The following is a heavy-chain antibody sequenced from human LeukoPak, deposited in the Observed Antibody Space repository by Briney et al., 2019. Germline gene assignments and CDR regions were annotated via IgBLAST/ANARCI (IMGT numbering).Heavy chain of an antibody. CDR2: IYYSGST. D-gene: IGHD6-19*01. Sequence: ASETLSLTCTVSGGSISSYYWSWIRQPPGKGLEWIGYIYYSGSTNYNPSLKSRVTISVDTSKNQFSLKLSSVTAADTAVYYCARHPGRVAVAGTPLYFDYWGQGTLVTVSS. CDR1: GGSISSYY. V-gene: IGHV4-59*08. J-gene: IGHJ4*02. CDR3: ARHPGRVAVAGTPLYFDY.